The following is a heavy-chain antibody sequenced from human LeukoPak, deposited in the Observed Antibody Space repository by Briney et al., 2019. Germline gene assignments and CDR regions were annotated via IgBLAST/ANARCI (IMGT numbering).Heavy chain of an antibody. V-gene: IGHV3-20*04. D-gene: IGHD6-19*01. CDR3: AGGDRNGWYFDY. CDR1: GFTFDDHG. J-gene: IGHJ4*02. CDR2: INWNGGST. Sequence: GGSLRLSCAASGFTFDDHGMCWVRQAPGKGLEWVSGINWNGGSTGYGDSVKGRFTISRDNAKNSLYLQMNSLRVEDTALYYCAGGDRNGWYFDYWGQGTLVTVSS.